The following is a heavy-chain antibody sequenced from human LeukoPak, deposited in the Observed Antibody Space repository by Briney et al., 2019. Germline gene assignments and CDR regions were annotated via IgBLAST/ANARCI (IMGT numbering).Heavy chain of an antibody. CDR2: INPNGGST. J-gene: IGHJ4*02. V-gene: IGHV3-64*01. CDR1: RFTFSIYS. Sequence: GGSLRLSCAGSRFTFSIYSMHWVRQAPGRGLEYVSAINPNGGSTYYANSVKGRFTISRDNYKNTLYLQMGSLRAEDMAMYYCARSLGGSSAYVVNDPYEFWGQGTLVTVSS. D-gene: IGHD5-12*01. CDR3: ARSLGGSSAYVVNDPYEF.